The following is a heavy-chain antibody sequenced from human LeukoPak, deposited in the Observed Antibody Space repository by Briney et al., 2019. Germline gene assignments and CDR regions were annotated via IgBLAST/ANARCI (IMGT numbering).Heavy chain of an antibody. CDR3: ARGAPRYCGGDCYVLGDY. CDR2: ISAYNGNT. D-gene: IGHD2-21*02. CDR1: GYTFTSYG. V-gene: IGHV1-18*01. J-gene: IGHJ4*02. Sequence: ASVKVSCKASGYTFTSYGISWVRQAPGQGLEWMGWISAYNGNTNYAQKLQGRVTMTTDTSTSTAYMELSSLRSEDTAVYYCARGAPRYCGGDCYVLGDYWGQGTLVTVSS.